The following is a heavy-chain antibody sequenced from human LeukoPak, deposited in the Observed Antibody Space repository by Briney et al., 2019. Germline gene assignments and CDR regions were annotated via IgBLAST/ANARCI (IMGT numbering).Heavy chain of an antibody. CDR3: ARATPSPLRIAAAGTWYYYGMDV. J-gene: IGHJ6*02. Sequence: ASVKVSCKASGYTFTSYYMHWVRQAPGQGLEWMGIINPSGGSTSYAQKFQGRVTMTRDTSTSTVYMELSSLRSEDTAVYYCARATPSPLRIAAAGTWYYYGMDVWGQGTTVTVSS. CDR2: INPSGGST. V-gene: IGHV1-46*01. D-gene: IGHD6-13*01. CDR1: GYTFTSYY.